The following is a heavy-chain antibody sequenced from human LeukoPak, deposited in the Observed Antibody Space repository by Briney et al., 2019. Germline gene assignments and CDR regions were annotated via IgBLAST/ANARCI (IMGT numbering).Heavy chain of an antibody. J-gene: IGHJ4*02. V-gene: IGHV3-64*01. Sequence: GGSLRLSCAASGFTLSSYSMHWVRQAPGKGLEFVSAISKNGRNTYYGNSMKGRFTISRDISKNTLYLQMNSLRAEDTAVYYCAKLIAVAGYYFDYWGQGTLVTVSS. CDR1: GFTLSSYS. D-gene: IGHD6-19*01. CDR3: AKLIAVAGYYFDY. CDR2: ISKNGRNT.